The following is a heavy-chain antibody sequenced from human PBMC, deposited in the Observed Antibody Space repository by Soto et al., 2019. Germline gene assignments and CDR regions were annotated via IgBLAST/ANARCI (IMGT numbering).Heavy chain of an antibody. V-gene: IGHV3-23*01. D-gene: IGHD3-3*01. CDR1: GFTFSSDA. Sequence: GRSMRLACAASGFTFSSDAMSWVRQAPGEGREWVSAVSGRGGSTYYADSVKGRFTISRDNSKNTLYLQMNSLRAEDTAVYYCAKDRAPYDFWSGYLHYYYYDMDVWGQGTTVTVSS. J-gene: IGHJ6*02. CDR3: AKDRAPYDFWSGYLHYYYYDMDV. CDR2: VSGRGGST.